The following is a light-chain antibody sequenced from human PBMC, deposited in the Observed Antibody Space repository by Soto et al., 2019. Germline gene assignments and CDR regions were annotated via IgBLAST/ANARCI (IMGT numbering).Light chain of an antibody. CDR3: QQYYSYPRT. CDR1: QSISSY. V-gene: IGKV1-39*01. Sequence: DIQMPQSPTSLSASVGDRFTITCLASQSISSYLNWYQQKPGKAPKLLISAASTLQSGVPSRFSGSGSGTDFTLTISCLQSEDFATYYCQQYYSYPRTFGQGTKVDI. J-gene: IGKJ1*01. CDR2: AAS.